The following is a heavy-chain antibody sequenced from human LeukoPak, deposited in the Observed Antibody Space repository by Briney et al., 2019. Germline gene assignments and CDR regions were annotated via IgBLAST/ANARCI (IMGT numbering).Heavy chain of an antibody. CDR2: IIGGSTTI. CDR3: ARDLSSSWSGAWFSYGMDV. Sequence: GGSLRLSCAASGFTFSTYSLNWVRQAPGKGLEWVSYIIGGSTTIYYVDSVKGRFTISRDNAKNSLYLQMNSLRDEDTAVYYCARDLSSSWSGAWFSYGMDVWGQGTTVTVSS. D-gene: IGHD6-13*01. J-gene: IGHJ6*02. V-gene: IGHV3-48*02. CDR1: GFTFSTYS.